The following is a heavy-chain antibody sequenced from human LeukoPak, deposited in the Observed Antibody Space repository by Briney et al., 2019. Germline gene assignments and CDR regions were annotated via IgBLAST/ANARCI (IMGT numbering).Heavy chain of an antibody. CDR2: ITSSSSYI. Sequence: GGSLRLSCAASGFTFSSYEMNWVRQAPGKGPEWVSSITSSSSYIYYADSVKGRFTISRDNAKNSLYLQMNSLRAEDTALYYCARDVGYGSGSYYPYYFDYWGQGTLVTVSS. V-gene: IGHV3-21*04. D-gene: IGHD3-10*01. J-gene: IGHJ4*02. CDR3: ARDVGYGSGSYYPYYFDY. CDR1: GFTFSSYE.